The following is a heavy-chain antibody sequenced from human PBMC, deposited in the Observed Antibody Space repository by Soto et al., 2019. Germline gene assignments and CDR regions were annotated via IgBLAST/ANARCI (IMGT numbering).Heavy chain of an antibody. CDR3: ARDAGISGHRHSACDI. V-gene: IGHV3-7*04. CDR1: GFTFSNYW. Sequence: EVQLVESGGGLVQSGGSLRLSCAASGFTFSNYWMSWVRQAPGKGLEWVANMRQDGSEIFYVDSVKGRFTISRDNAKISLYLQMNSLRPEDTAVYNCARDAGISGHRHSACDIWGQGTMVTVSS. J-gene: IGHJ3*02. CDR2: MRQDGSEI. D-gene: IGHD2-21*01.